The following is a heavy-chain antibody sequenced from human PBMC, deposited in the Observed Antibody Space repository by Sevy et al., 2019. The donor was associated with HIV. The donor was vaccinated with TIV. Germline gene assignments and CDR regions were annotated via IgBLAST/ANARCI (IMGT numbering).Heavy chain of an antibody. CDR2: ISWDGGRT. V-gene: IGHV3-43*01. Sequence: GGSLRLSCEASGFIFDDHTMHWVRQGPGKGLEWVSLISWDGGRTYYADSVKGRFTISRDNSKNSLYLQMNSLITEDTALYYCAKGLDIPFGRDVWGHGTTVTVSS. J-gene: IGHJ6*02. CDR3: AKGLDIPFGRDV. D-gene: IGHD2-2*03. CDR1: GFIFDDHT.